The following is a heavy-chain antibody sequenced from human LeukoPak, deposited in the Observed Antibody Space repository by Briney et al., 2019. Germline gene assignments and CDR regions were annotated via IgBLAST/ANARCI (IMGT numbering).Heavy chain of an antibody. J-gene: IGHJ5*02. CDR1: GGSFSGYY. CDR2: INHSGST. Sequence: SETLSLTCAVYGGSFSGYYWSWIRQPPGKGLEWIGEINHSGSTNYNPSLKSRVTISVDTSKNQFSLKLSSVTAADTAVYYCARGRGPFDPWGQGTLITASS. D-gene: IGHD3-10*01. V-gene: IGHV4-34*01. CDR3: ARGRGPFDP.